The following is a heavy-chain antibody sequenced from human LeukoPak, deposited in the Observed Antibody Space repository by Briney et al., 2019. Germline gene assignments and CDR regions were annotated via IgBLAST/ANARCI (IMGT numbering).Heavy chain of an antibody. CDR1: GYTFTSYD. D-gene: IGHD2-8*02. J-gene: IGHJ5*02. Sequence: SVKVSCKASGYTFTSYDINWVQQATGQGLEWMGWINPNSGGTNYAQKFQGRVTMTRDTSISTAYMELSRLRSDDTAVYYCARVLKTSVNWFDPWGQGTLVTVSS. CDR3: ARVLKTSVNWFDP. V-gene: IGHV1-2*02. CDR2: INPNSGGT.